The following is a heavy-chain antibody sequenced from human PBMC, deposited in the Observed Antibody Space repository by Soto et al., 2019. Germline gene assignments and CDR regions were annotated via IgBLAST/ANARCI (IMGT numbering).Heavy chain of an antibody. V-gene: IGHV4-61*08. D-gene: IGHD3-22*01. Sequence: PSETLSLTCTVSGDSISSGDYYWSWIRQPPGKGLEWIGYVSSTGNTNYNPSLKSRVTLSLDTSTNEVSLSLASVTAADAAVYFCARFSPPRKSYDSNPGWFDPWGQGILVTVSS. CDR1: GDSISSGDYY. CDR3: ARFSPPRKSYDSNPGWFDP. CDR2: VSSTGNT. J-gene: IGHJ5*02.